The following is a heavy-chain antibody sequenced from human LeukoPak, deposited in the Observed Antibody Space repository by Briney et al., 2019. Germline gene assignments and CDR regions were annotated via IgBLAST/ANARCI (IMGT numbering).Heavy chain of an antibody. D-gene: IGHD1-26*01. Sequence: GGSLRLSCAASGFTVSSNYMSWVRQAPGKGLEWVANLKQDGSEKYYVDSVKGRFTISRDNAENSLYLQMNSLRAEDTAVYYCARDKVVGATKFDYWGQGTLVTVSS. CDR3: ARDKVVGATKFDY. V-gene: IGHV3-7*01. J-gene: IGHJ4*02. CDR1: GFTVSSNY. CDR2: LKQDGSEK.